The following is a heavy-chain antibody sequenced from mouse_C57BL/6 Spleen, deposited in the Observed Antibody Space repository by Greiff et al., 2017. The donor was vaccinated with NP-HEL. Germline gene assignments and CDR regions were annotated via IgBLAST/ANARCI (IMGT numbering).Heavy chain of an antibody. V-gene: IGHV5-4*03. CDR1: GFTFSSYA. CDR2: ISDGGSYT. Sequence: EVKLVESGGGLVKPGGSLKLSCAASGFTFSSYAMSWVRQTPEKRLEWVATISDGGSYTYYPDNVKGRFTISRDNAKNNLYLQRSHLKSEDTAMYYCAVRVTRAMDYWGQGTSVTVSS. CDR3: AVRVTRAMDY. D-gene: IGHD2-2*01. J-gene: IGHJ4*01.